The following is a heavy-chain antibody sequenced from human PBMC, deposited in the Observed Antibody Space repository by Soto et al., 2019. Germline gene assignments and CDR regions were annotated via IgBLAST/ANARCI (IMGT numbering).Heavy chain of an antibody. CDR3: ARMIDIVVVVAATHWFDP. D-gene: IGHD2-15*01. J-gene: IGHJ5*02. V-gene: IGHV4-31*03. CDR2: IYYSGST. Sequence: QVQLQESGPGLVKPSQTLSLTCTVSGGSISSGGYYWSWIRQHPGKGLEWIGYIYYSGSTYYNPSLKSRVTISVDTSKNQFSLKLSSVTAADTAVYYCARMIDIVVVVAATHWFDPWGQGTLVTVSS. CDR1: GGSISSGGYY.